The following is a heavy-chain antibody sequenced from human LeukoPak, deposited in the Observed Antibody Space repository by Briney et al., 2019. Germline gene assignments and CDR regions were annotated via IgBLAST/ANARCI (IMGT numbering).Heavy chain of an antibody. CDR2: ISSSSSYI. V-gene: IGHV3-21*03. J-gene: IGHJ4*02. CDR3: TSYEYSSGWDQFDY. Sequence: RGSLRLSCAASGFTFSSYSMNWVRQAPGKGLEWVSSISSSSSYIYYADSVKGRFTISRDNAKNSLYLQMNSLKTEDTAVYYCTSYEYSSGWDQFDYWGQGTLVTVSS. D-gene: IGHD6-19*01. CDR1: GFTFSSYS.